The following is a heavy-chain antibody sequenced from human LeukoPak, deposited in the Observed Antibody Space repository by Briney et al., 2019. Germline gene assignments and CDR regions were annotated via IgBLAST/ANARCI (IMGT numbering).Heavy chain of an antibody. CDR3: ARGARIVGATDFDY. Sequence: SVKVSCKASGGTFSSYAISWVRQAPGQGLEWMGGIIPIFGTANYAQKFQGRVTITADESTSTAYMELSSLRSEDTAVYYCARGARIVGATDFDYWGQGTLVTVSS. CDR1: GGTFSSYA. V-gene: IGHV1-69*13. J-gene: IGHJ4*02. CDR2: IIPIFGTA. D-gene: IGHD1-26*01.